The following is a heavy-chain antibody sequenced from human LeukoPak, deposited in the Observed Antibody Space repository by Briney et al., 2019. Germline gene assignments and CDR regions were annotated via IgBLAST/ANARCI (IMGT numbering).Heavy chain of an antibody. D-gene: IGHD2-2*02. V-gene: IGHV1-69*04. CDR1: GGTFSSYA. Sequence: GASVKVSCKASGGTFSSYAISWVRQAPGQGLEWMGRIIPILGIANYAQKFQGRVTITADKSTSTAYMELSSLRSEDTAVYYCARGVLGYCSSTSCYTEDYWGQGTLVTVSS. J-gene: IGHJ4*02. CDR2: IIPILGIA. CDR3: ARGVLGYCSSTSCYTEDY.